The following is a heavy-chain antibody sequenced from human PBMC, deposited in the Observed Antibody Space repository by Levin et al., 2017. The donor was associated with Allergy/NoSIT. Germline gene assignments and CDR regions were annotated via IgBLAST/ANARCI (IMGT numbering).Heavy chain of an antibody. D-gene: IGHD3-9*01. CDR2: IYSGGST. CDR1: GFTVSSNY. J-gene: IGHJ3*02. CDR3: ARDFSSATGDAFDI. V-gene: IGHV3-53*01. Sequence: GESLKISCAASGFTVSSNYMSWVRQAPGKGLEWVSVIYSGGSTYYADSVKGRFTISRDNSKNTLYLQMNSLRAEDTAVYYCARDFSSATGDAFDIWGQGTMVTVSS.